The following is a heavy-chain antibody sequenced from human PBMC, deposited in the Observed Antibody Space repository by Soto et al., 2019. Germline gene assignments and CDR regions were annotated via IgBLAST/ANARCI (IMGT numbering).Heavy chain of an antibody. CDR1: GLTFSNYA. Sequence: EVQLLESGGGFVQPGGSLRLSCADSGLTFSNYAMSWARQAPGKGLEWVSGISDSGGSSYYADSAKGRFTISRDTSKNTLYLQMNSLRAEDTAVYYCAKCRNSGGSCFPVYWGQGTLVTVSS. J-gene: IGHJ4*02. CDR3: AKCRNSGGSCFPVY. D-gene: IGHD2-15*01. V-gene: IGHV3-23*01. CDR2: ISDSGGSS.